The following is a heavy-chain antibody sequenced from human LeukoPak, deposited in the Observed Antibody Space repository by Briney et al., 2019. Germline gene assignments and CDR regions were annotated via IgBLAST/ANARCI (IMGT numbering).Heavy chain of an antibody. CDR1: RFTVSSNY. V-gene: IGHV3-23*01. Sequence: PGRSLRLSCAASRFTVSSNYMSWVRQAPGKGLEWVSGISGSGGSTYYADSVKGRFTISRDNSKNTLYLQMNSLRAEDTAVYYCAKSYCSSISCYGDYWGQGTLVTVSS. CDR3: AKSYCSSISCYGDY. D-gene: IGHD2-2*01. CDR2: ISGSGGST. J-gene: IGHJ4*02.